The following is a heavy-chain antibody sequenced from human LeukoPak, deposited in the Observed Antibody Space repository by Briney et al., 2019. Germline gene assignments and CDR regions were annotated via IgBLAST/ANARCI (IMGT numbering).Heavy chain of an antibody. Sequence: ASVKVSCKASGYTFTSYYMHWVRQAPGQGLEWMGIINPSGGSTSYAQKFQGRVTMTRDTSTSTVYTELSSLRSEDTAVYYCARDLEGPGWYGEYYYYGMDVWGQGTTVTVSS. CDR2: INPSGGST. CDR3: ARDLEGPGWYGEYYYYGMDV. CDR1: GYTFTSYY. V-gene: IGHV1-46*01. D-gene: IGHD6-19*01. J-gene: IGHJ6*02.